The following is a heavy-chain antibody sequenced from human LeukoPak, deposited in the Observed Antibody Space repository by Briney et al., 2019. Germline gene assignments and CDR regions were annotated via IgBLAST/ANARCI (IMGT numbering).Heavy chain of an antibody. D-gene: IGHD4-11*01. J-gene: IGHJ4*02. CDR3: ARERSTTINTYYFDS. Sequence: PSETLSLTCTVSGGSISDYYWNWIWQPAGKGLEWIGRMYVSCNSNYNPSLKIRVAMSLDTSTYQFPLQLTSVTAADTAVYYCARERSTTINTYYFDSWGQGTLVTVSS. CDR2: MYVSCNS. V-gene: IGHV4-4*07. CDR1: GGSISDYY.